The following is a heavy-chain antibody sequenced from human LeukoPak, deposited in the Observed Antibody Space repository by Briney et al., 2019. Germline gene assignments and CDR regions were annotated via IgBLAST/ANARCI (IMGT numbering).Heavy chain of an antibody. CDR1: GFTFSTYW. J-gene: IGHJ3*02. CDR3: ARVGGGGAFDI. CDR2: INSDGSTT. D-gene: IGHD3-16*01. V-gene: IGHV3-74*01. Sequence: GGSLRLSCAASGFTFSTYWMHWVRQAPGKGLVWVSRINSDGSTTSYADSVKGRFTISRDNAKNTLYLQMKGLRAEDTGVYYWARVGGGGAFDIWGQGTMVTVSS.